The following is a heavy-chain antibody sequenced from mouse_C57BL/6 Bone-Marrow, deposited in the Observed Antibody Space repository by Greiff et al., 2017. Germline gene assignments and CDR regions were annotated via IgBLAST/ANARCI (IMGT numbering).Heavy chain of an antibody. CDR1: GYSITSDY. J-gene: IGHJ2*01. D-gene: IGHD1-1*01. CDR2: ISYSGST. V-gene: IGHV3-8*01. Sequence: EVNLVESGPGLAKPSQTLSLTCSVTGYSITSDYWNLIRKFPGNKLEYMGYISYSGSTYYNPSLKSRISITRDTSKNQYYLQLNSVTTEDTATYYCARWGRSFDYWGQGTTLTVSS. CDR3: ARWGRSFDY.